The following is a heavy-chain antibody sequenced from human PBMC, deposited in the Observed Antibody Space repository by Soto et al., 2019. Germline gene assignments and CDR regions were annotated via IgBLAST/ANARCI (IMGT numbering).Heavy chain of an antibody. J-gene: IGHJ6*02. Sequence: EVQLLDSGGGLVQPGGALRLSCSASGFIFSSSAMNWVRQAPGKGLEWVSAISGSGGSIYYADSVKGRFTISRDNSKTTLYLQMDSLRAEDTAVYYCAKGGGDSLRYGRDVWGQGTTVTVSS. V-gene: IGHV3-23*01. CDR1: GFIFSSSA. D-gene: IGHD2-21*02. CDR3: AKGGGDSLRYGRDV. CDR2: ISGSGGSI.